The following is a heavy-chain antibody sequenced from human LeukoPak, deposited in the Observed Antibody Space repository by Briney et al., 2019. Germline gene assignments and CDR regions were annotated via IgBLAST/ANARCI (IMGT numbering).Heavy chain of an antibody. CDR1: GGTFSSYA. CDR2: IIPIFGTA. V-gene: IGHV1-69*01. D-gene: IGHD5-18*01. Sequence: SVKVSCKASGGTFSSYAISWVRQAPGQGLEWMGGIIPIFGTANYAQKFQGRVTITADESTSTAYMEQSSLRSEDTAVYYCARTAMVTSDYYYYYMDVWGKGTTVTVSS. CDR3: ARTAMVTSDYYYYYMDV. J-gene: IGHJ6*03.